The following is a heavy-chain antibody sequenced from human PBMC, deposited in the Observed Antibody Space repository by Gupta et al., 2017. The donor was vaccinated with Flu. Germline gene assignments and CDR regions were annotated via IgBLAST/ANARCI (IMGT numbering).Heavy chain of an antibody. CDR1: GLA. J-gene: IGHJ4*02. V-gene: IGHV2-5*02. Sequence: GLAVGWIRQAPGESLEWLAGIYWDEHRRYSPSLRSRVTITKDTANNQVVLTVTNVDPVDTGTYYWAHCPTENSCDRGYFDFWGQGTLVTVSS. CDR2: IYWDEHR. CDR3: AHCPTENSCDRGYFDF. D-gene: IGHD3-10*01.